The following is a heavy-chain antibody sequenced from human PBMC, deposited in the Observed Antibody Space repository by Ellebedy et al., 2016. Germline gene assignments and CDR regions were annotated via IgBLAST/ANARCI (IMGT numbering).Heavy chain of an antibody. V-gene: IGHV4-4*07. CDR1: GGSISSYY. Sequence: SETLSLXXTVSGGSISSYYWSWIRQSAGKGLEWIGRIFTSGSTKYNPSLKSRVTMSVDTSKSQFSLKLNSVTAADTAVYYCARGDCGGDCYSNYWGQGTLVTVSS. D-gene: IGHD2-21*02. CDR2: IFTSGST. CDR3: ARGDCGGDCYSNY. J-gene: IGHJ4*02.